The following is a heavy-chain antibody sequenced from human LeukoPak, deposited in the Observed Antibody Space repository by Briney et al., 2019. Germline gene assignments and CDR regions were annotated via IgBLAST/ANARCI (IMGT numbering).Heavy chain of an antibody. J-gene: IGHJ4*02. CDR1: GDSVSSKSAA. CDR2: TYYRSKWYN. Sequence: SQTLSLTCAISGDSVSSKSAAWNWIRQSPSRGLEWLGRTYYRSKWYNDYAVSVKSRITINPDTSKNQFSLQLSSVTAADTAVYYCARDALSPFDYWGQGTLVTVSS. CDR3: ARDALSPFDY. D-gene: IGHD2/OR15-2a*01. V-gene: IGHV6-1*01.